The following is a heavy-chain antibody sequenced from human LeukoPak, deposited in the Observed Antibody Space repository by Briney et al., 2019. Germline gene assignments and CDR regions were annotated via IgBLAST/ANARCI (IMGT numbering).Heavy chain of an antibody. D-gene: IGHD3-9*01. V-gene: IGHV3-30*02. Sequence: PGGSLRLSCEASGFTFSSYGMHWVRQAPGKGLEWVAFIRYDGSNKYYADSVKGRFTISRDNSKNTLYLQMNSLRAEDTAVYYCAKGEGLRYFDWLLYPFDYWGQGTLVTVSS. CDR3: AKGEGLRYFDWLLYPFDY. J-gene: IGHJ4*02. CDR1: GFTFSSYG. CDR2: IRYDGSNK.